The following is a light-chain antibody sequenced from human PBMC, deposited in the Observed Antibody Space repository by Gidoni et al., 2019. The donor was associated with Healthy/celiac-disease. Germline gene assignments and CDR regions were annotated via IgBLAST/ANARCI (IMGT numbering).Light chain of an antibody. CDR3: QQRSNWPPGYT. V-gene: IGKV3-11*01. CDR2: DAS. Sequence: EIVLTQSPATLSLSPGERATLSCRASQSVSSYLAWYQQKPGHAPRLLIYDASTRATGIPARFSGSGSGTDFTLTISSLEPEDFAVYYCQQRSNWPPGYTFGQGTKLEIK. CDR1: QSVSSY. J-gene: IGKJ2*01.